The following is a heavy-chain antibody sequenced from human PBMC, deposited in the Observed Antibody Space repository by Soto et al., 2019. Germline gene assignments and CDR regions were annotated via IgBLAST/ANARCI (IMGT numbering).Heavy chain of an antibody. V-gene: IGHV1-18*01. Sequence: QVQVVQSGAEVKKPGASVKVSCQASGYTFSYFGISWVRQAPGQGLEWMGWISGHNGNTNYAQKFQGRVPMTTDTSTSTAYMELRSLRSDDTAVYYCARDRSVTVFGVVIAPFDFWGQGTLVTVSS. CDR1: GYTFSYFG. J-gene: IGHJ4*02. D-gene: IGHD3-3*01. CDR3: ARDRSVTVFGVVIAPFDF. CDR2: ISGHNGNT.